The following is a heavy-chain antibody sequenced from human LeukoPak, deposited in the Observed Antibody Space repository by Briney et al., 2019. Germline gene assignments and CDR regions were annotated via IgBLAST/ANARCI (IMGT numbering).Heavy chain of an antibody. J-gene: IGHJ6*03. CDR1: GYSTSSAYY. CDR2: IPHSGIT. D-gene: IGHD5-18*01. CDR3: ARTTEGGYTYGYFYYYYMDV. V-gene: IGHV4-38-2*02. Sequence: SETLSLTCTVSGYSTSSAYYWGWLRQPPGKGLEWIGTIPHSGITNYNPSLKSGVTLSVDTSKNQFSLKLTSVTAADTAVYYCARTTEGGYTYGYFYYYYMDVWGKGTTVTISS.